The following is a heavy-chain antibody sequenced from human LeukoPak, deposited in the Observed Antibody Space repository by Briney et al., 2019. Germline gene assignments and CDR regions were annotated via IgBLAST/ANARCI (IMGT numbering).Heavy chain of an antibody. CDR3: ARGGGLDV. CDR2: INSDGSNT. Sequence: GGPLKLSCGVSGFTFSDYWMHWVRQAPGKGLVWVSRINSDGSNTNYAGSVKGRFTISRDNAKNTLYLQMSNLRAEDTAVYFCARGGGLDVWGQGATVTVSS. CDR1: GFTFSDYW. J-gene: IGHJ6*02. V-gene: IGHV3-74*01. D-gene: IGHD3-16*01.